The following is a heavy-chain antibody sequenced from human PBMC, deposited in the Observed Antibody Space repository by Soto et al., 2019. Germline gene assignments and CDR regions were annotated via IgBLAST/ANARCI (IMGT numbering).Heavy chain of an antibody. Sequence: GGSLRLSCAASGFTVSSNYMSWVRQAPGKGLEWVSVIHSGGSTYYADSVRGRFTISRDNSKNTLYLQMNSLRAEDTAVYYFARTRVAVAEPPFDYWGQGTLVTVS. CDR1: GFTVSSNY. CDR3: ARTRVAVAEPPFDY. V-gene: IGHV3-66*01. D-gene: IGHD6-19*01. CDR2: IHSGGST. J-gene: IGHJ4*02.